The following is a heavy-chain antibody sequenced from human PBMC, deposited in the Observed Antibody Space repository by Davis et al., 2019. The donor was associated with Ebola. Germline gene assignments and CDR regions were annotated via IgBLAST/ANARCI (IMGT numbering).Heavy chain of an antibody. J-gene: IGHJ6*02. CDR3: SKNGSNWSVPRYYGMDV. CDR2: VHYSGSP. CDR1: GGSISSDY. D-gene: IGHD1-26*01. V-gene: IGHV4-59*01. Sequence: SCSVSGGSISSDYWSWLRQPPGKGLEWIGNVHYSGSPTYNPSLKSRVSISVDASKTPSSLKLTSVTAADTAVYYCSKNGSNWSVPRYYGMDVWGQGTTVTVSS.